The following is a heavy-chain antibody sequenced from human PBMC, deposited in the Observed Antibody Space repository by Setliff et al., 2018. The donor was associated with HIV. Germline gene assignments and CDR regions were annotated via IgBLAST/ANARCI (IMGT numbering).Heavy chain of an antibody. D-gene: IGHD3-22*01. CDR1: GGSISSNSW. Sequence: LSLTCDVSGGSISSNSWWTWVRQPPGKGLEWIGQIYHGENTRYNPSLKSRLTMSIDKSKNQVSLELSSVTAADTAVYYCARLSVITRSLDYWGQGTLVTVSS. CDR2: IYHGENT. V-gene: IGHV4-4*02. CDR3: ARLSVITRSLDY. J-gene: IGHJ4*02.